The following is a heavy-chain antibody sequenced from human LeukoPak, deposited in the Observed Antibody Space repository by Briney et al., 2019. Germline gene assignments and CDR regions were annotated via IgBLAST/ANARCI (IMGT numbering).Heavy chain of an antibody. V-gene: IGHV3-21*01. CDR2: ISRSNSFI. CDR3: ASHYGSGSSPFDH. Sequence: GGSLRLSCAASGFTFSSYTMNWVRQAPGEGLEWVSSISRSNSFIYYADSVKGRFTISRDDARNSLYLQMNSLRAEDTAVYYCASHYGSGSSPFDHWGQGTLVTVST. CDR1: GFTFSSYT. D-gene: IGHD3-10*01. J-gene: IGHJ4*02.